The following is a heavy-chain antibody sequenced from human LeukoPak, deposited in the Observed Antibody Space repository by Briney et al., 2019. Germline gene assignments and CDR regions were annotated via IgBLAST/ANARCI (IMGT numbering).Heavy chain of an antibody. CDR3: APIYGDFSDFDY. V-gene: IGHV4-34*01. Sequence: PSETLSLTCGVYGASSSNYYWNWIRQPPGKGLEWIGETTHDGRTNYSPSLRGRATISGDTSKSQFSLKLYSATAADTAVYYCAPIYGDFSDFDYWGLGTLVTVSS. D-gene: IGHD2-21*02. CDR2: TTHDGRT. J-gene: IGHJ4*02. CDR1: GASSSNYY.